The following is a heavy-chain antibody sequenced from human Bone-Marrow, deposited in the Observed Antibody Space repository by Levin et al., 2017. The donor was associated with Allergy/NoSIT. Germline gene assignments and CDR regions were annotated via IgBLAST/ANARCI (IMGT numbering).Heavy chain of an antibody. CDR2: IWNDGTNK. V-gene: IGHV3-33*01. J-gene: IGHJ6*02. D-gene: IGHD1-1*01. Sequence: GESLKISCAASGFTFRIFGMHWVRQAPGKGLTWVAFIWNDGTNKYYADSVEGRFTISRDNSKNTVSLQMNSLGAEDAGVYYCARAGYNDYRVPYYAMDLWGQGATVTVTS. CDR3: ARAGYNDYRVPYYAMDL. CDR1: GFTFRIFG.